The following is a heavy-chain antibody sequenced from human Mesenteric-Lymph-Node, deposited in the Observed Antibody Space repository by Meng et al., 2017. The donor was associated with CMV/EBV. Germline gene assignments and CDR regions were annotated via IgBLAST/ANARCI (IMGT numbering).Heavy chain of an antibody. Sequence: GESLKISCAASGFTFDDYAMHWVRQAPGKGLEWVAFIQYDGSKKSYADSVKGRFTISRDNSKNTLYLQMNSLRAEDTAVYYCAKDPYAFCGGDCREKGYFDYWGQGALVTVSS. D-gene: IGHD2-21*01. V-gene: IGHV3-30*02. CDR3: AKDPYAFCGGDCREKGYFDY. J-gene: IGHJ4*02. CDR1: GFTFDDYA. CDR2: IQYDGSKK.